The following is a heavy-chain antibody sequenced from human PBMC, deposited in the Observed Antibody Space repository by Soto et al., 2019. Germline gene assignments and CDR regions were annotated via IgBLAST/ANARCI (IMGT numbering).Heavy chain of an antibody. CDR3: ARPPPTYGSGSYYRLMESDS. Sequence: QVQLVQSGAEVKKPGASVKVSCKASGYTFTSYGISWVRQAPGQGLEWMGWISAYNGNTNYAQKLQGRVTMTTDTTTITAYMELRSLRSDDTAVYCCARPPPTYGSGSYYRLMESDSWGQGTLLTVCS. V-gene: IGHV1-18*01. CDR1: GYTFTSYG. D-gene: IGHD3-10*01. CDR2: ISAYNGNT. J-gene: IGHJ5*01.